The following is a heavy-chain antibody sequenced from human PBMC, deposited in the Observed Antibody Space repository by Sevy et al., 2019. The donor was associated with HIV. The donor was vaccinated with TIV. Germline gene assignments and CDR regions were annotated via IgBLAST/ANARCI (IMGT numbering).Heavy chain of an antibody. CDR1: GFTFGDYA. Sequence: GGSLRLSCTASGFTFGDYAMSWVRQAPGKGLEWVGFIRSKAYGGTIEYAASVKGRFTISRDDSKSIAYLQMNSLKTEDTAVYYCTRAPGTYGSGSYVDYWGQGTLVTVSS. V-gene: IGHV3-49*04. CDR2: IRSKAYGGTI. D-gene: IGHD3-10*01. J-gene: IGHJ4*02. CDR3: TRAPGTYGSGSYVDY.